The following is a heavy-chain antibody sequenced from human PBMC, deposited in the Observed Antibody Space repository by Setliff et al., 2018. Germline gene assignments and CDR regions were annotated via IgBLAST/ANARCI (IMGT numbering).Heavy chain of an antibody. CDR1: GFSFDDYA. J-gene: IGHJ4*02. D-gene: IGHD3-10*01. Sequence: LSLSCAASGFSFDDYAMHWVRQAPGKGLEWVSGITWDSAGIGYADSVKGRFTISRDNAKNSLYLQMNSLRAEDTAVYYCAGAFLYYYNSGNYYRYFDYWGQGTLVTVSS. CDR3: AGAFLYYYNSGNYYRYFDY. CDR2: ITWDSAGI. V-gene: IGHV3-9*01.